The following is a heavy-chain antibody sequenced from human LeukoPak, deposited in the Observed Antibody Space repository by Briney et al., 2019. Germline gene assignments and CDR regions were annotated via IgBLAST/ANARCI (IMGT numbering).Heavy chain of an antibody. CDR3: AELSKQQPSV. CDR2: ISSSSSTI. Sequence: QSGGSLRLSCAASGFTFSSYSMNWVRQAPGKGLEWVSYISSSSSTIYYADSVKGRFTISRDNSKNTLYLQMNSLRAEDTAVYYCAELSKQQPSVWGQGTLVTVSS. CDR1: GFTFSSYS. V-gene: IGHV3-48*01. J-gene: IGHJ4*02. D-gene: IGHD6-13*01.